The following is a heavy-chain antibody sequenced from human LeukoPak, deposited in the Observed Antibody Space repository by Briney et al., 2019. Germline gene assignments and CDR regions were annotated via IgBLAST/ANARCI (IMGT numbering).Heavy chain of an antibody. Sequence: PGGSLRLSCAASGFTFSSYGMHWVRQAPGKGLEWVAVISYDGSNKYYADSVKGRFTISRDNSKNTLYLQMNSLRAEDTAVYYCAKDTIPAAIVDWFDPWGQGTLVTVSS. CDR3: AKDTIPAAIVDWFDP. CDR2: ISYDGSNK. D-gene: IGHD2-2*02. V-gene: IGHV3-30*18. CDR1: GFTFSSYG. J-gene: IGHJ5*02.